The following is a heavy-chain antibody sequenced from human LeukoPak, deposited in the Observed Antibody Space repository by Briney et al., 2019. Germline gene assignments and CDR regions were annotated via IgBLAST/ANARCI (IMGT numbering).Heavy chain of an antibody. V-gene: IGHV4-30-2*01. J-gene: IGHJ4*02. CDR1: GGSVNSGGYY. CDR2: IYHSGST. D-gene: IGHD2-15*01. Sequence: SETLSLTYTVSGGSVNSGGYYWSWSRQPPGKGLEWIGYIYHSGSTYYNPSLKSRVTISVVRSKNQFSLKLTSVTAADTAVYYCARHSGGNYHYFDYWGQGTLVTVSS. CDR3: ARHSGGNYHYFDY.